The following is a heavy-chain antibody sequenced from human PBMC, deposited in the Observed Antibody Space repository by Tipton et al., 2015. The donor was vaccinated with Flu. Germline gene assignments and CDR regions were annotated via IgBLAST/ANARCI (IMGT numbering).Heavy chain of an antibody. V-gene: IGHV4-4*07. CDR3: ARDDRVVVVPAAMGFLYGMDV. CDR1: GEPLGTHY. Sequence: TLSLTCTVSGEPLGTHYWTWFRQPAGERLEWIGRIFATGTAIYNPSLRSRVTISVDTSKNQFSLKLSSVTAADTAVYYCARDDRVVVVPAAMGFLYGMDVWGQGTTVTVSS. J-gene: IGHJ6*02. D-gene: IGHD2-2*01. CDR2: IFATGTA.